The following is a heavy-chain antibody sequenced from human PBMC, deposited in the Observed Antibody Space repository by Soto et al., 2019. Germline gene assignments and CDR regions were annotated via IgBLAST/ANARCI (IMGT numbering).Heavy chain of an antibody. CDR3: ATSYGSGYRAFDF. V-gene: IGHV1-69*02. CDR2: FNPILTMS. Sequence: SVKVSCKASGDTFNFYTINWVRQAPGLGLEWMGRFNPILTMSNYAQKFEGRVTITADKSTSTAYMELSRLRSEDTAMYYCATSYGSGYRAFDFWG. D-gene: IGHD3-10*01. J-gene: IGHJ4*01. CDR1: GDTFNFYT.